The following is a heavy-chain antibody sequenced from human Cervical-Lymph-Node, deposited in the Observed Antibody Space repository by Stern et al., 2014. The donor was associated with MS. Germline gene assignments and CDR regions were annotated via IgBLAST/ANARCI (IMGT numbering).Heavy chain of an antibody. Sequence: EVQLVESGGGLVQPGGSLRLSCATSGFIFRNHAMSWVRQAPGTGLEWGSGISGSCGGTYYADSVKGRFTISRDSSTNTVYLQMNSLRAEDTALYYCAKGRWQQVVLDVWGQGTTVTVSS. CDR2: ISGSCGGT. V-gene: IGHV3-23*04. D-gene: IGHD6-13*01. CDR1: GFIFRNHA. J-gene: IGHJ6*02. CDR3: AKGRWQQVVLDV.